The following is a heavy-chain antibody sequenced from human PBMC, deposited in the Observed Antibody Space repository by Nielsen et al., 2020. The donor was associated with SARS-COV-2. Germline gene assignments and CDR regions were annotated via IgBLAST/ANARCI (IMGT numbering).Heavy chain of an antibody. CDR3: AREARYSSSWYISGMDV. D-gene: IGHD6-13*01. CDR1: GGSISSGDYY. J-gene: IGHJ6*02. Sequence: SETLSLTCTVSGGSISSGDYYWSWIRQPPGKGLEWIGYIYYSGSTYYNPSLKSRVTISVDTSKNQFSLKLSSVTAADTAVYYCAREARYSSSWYISGMDVWGQGTTVTVSS. V-gene: IGHV4-30-4*01. CDR2: IYYSGST.